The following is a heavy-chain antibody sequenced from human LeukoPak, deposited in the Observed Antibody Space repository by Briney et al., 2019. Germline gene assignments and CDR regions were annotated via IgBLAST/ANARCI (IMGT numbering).Heavy chain of an antibody. CDR2: INSDGIGT. CDR3: ARSPTYSAVTYREYAY. CDR1: GFTFSTYW. D-gene: IGHD4-17*01. V-gene: IGHV3-74*01. Sequence: PGGSLRLSCAASGFTFSTYWMHWVRQAPGKGLVWVSRINSDGIGTIYADSVKGRFTISRDNAKNTLYLQMDNLRVEDTAVYFCARSPTYSAVTYREYAYWGHGTLVTVSS. J-gene: IGHJ4*01.